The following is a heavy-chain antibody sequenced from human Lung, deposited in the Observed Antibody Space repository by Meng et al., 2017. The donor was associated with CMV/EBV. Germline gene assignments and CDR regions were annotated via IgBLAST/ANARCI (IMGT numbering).Heavy chain of an antibody. CDR1: GFTCSDYY. CDR3: ARAGVGTGSSGVY. V-gene: IGHV3-11*06. Sequence: QGQLVCSGVGVVKPGVPLQLSCAASGFTCSDYYMSWIRQDPGKGMEWVSYISSSSSYTNYADSVKGRFTISRDNAKNSLYLQMNSLRAEDTAVYYCARAGVGTGSSGVYWGQGTLVTVSS. D-gene: IGHD1-26*01. J-gene: IGHJ4*02. CDR2: ISSSSSYT.